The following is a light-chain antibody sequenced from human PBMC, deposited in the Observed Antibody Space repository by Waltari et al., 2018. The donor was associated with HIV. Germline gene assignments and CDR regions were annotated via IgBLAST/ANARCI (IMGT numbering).Light chain of an antibody. CDR1: RGVGSS. J-gene: IGKJ1*01. CDR3: QQYSTWPLT. Sequence: EVVMTQSPATLLESPGKTANLSCRASRGVGSSLAWYQQKPGRGPRLLIYGASSRASDVPPTFSGSGEGTDFSLSISSLRSDDVGIYYCQQYSTWPLTFGRGTTVEIK. CDR2: GAS. V-gene: IGKV3-15*01.